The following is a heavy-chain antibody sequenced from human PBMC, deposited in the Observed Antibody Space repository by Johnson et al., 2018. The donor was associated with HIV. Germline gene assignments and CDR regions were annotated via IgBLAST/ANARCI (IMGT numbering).Heavy chain of an antibody. V-gene: IGHV3-7*01. CDR1: GFTFDTSW. Sequence: MQLVESGGGLVQPGGSLRLSCAASGFTFDTSWMNWVRQAPGRGLEWVANIKYDGGRIQYVDSVKGRFTISRDNARNLLFLQMNTLRAEDTAVYYCARDVADRYDGDGVADAFDIWGQGTMVTVSA. CDR2: IKYDGGRI. D-gene: IGHD2-21*01. CDR3: ARDVADRYDGDGVADAFDI. J-gene: IGHJ3*02.